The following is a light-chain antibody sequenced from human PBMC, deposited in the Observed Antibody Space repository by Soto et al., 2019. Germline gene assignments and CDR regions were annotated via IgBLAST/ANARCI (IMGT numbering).Light chain of an antibody. Sequence: DIVLTQSPDTLSLAPGEGATLSCRASQGIGDTLAWYQHKPGQAPRLLIYGASSRATGIPDRVSGSGSGTDFTLTISSLKSEDCAVYYCQQYKSWPPITFGQGTRLEIK. CDR2: GAS. CDR1: QGIGDT. J-gene: IGKJ5*01. CDR3: QQYKSWPPIT. V-gene: IGKV3D-15*01.